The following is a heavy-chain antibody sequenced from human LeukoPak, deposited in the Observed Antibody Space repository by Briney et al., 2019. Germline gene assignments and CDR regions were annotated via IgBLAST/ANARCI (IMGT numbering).Heavy chain of an antibody. V-gene: IGHV3-30*18. Sequence: PGGSLTLSCAASGFTFSSYGMHWVRQAPGKGLEWVALISYDGSNKYYADSVKGRFTISRDNSKNTLYLHMNSLRPEDTAVYYCAKDHYGYGSYFDYWGQGTLVTVSS. J-gene: IGHJ4*02. D-gene: IGHD5-18*01. CDR1: GFTFSSYG. CDR3: AKDHYGYGSYFDY. CDR2: ISYDGSNK.